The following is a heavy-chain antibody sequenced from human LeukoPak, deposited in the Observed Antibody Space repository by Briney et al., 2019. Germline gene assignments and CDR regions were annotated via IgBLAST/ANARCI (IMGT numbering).Heavy chain of an antibody. V-gene: IGHV3-15*01. CDR1: GFTFSNAW. Sequence: PGGSLRLSCAASGFTFSNAWMSWVPQAPGKGLEWVGRIKSKTDGGTTDYAAPVKGRLTISRDDSKNTLYLQMNSLKTEDTAVYYCTTENPSGYYYGMDVWGKGTTVTVSS. D-gene: IGHD3-3*01. CDR2: IKSKTDGGTT. CDR3: TTENPSGYYYGMDV. J-gene: IGHJ6*04.